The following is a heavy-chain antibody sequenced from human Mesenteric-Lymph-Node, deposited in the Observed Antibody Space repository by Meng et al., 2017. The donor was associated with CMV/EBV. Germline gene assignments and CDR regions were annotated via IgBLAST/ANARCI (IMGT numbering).Heavy chain of an antibody. CDR2: IDHSGST. CDR3: ARAPFYYDASGYALDY. CDR1: GGSFSGYY. V-gene: IGHV4-34*01. Sequence: NGGSFSGYYWSWLRQSPGKGLEWIGEIDHSGSTSYNPSLTRRITMSVDTSRTQFSLTLNSVTAADTAVYYCARAPFYYDASGYALDYWGQGTLVTVSS. D-gene: IGHD3-22*01. J-gene: IGHJ4*01.